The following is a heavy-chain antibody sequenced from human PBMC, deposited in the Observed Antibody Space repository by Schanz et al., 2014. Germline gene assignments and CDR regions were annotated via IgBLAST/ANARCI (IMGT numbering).Heavy chain of an antibody. J-gene: IGHJ4*02. CDR3: AKHVRSLTGNDY. D-gene: IGHD3-9*01. Sequence: EVHLLESGGGLVQPGGSLRLSCAASGFTFSNHALSWVRQAPGKGLEWVSGIGGSGDSTHYADSVKGRFIISRDNSKNTVYLQVSSLRAEDTAVYYGAKHVRSLTGNDYWGQGTLVTVSS. CDR1: GFTFSNHA. V-gene: IGHV3-23*01. CDR2: IGGSGDST.